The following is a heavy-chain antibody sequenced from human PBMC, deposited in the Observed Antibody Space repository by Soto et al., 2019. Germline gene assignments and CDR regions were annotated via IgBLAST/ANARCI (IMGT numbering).Heavy chain of an antibody. Sequence: GESLKISCKGSGYSFTKYWVSWVRQMPGKGLEWMGRIDLSDSYINYSPSFQGHVTIPADKSINTAYLQWSSLRASDTAIYYCARHYICRGGDCYYYGMDVWGQGTTVTVSS. CDR2: IDLSDSYI. D-gene: IGHD3-16*01. CDR3: ARHYICRGGDCYYYGMDV. V-gene: IGHV5-10-1*01. J-gene: IGHJ6*02. CDR1: GYSFTKYW.